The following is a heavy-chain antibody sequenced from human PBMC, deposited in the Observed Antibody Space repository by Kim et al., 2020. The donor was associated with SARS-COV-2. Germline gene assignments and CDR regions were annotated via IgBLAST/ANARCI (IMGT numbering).Heavy chain of an antibody. Sequence: GGSLRLSCAASGFTFSSYGMHWVRQAPGKGLEWVAVISYDGSNKYYADSVKGRFTISRDNSKNTLYLQMNSLRAEDTAVYYCAKAIITPPRITMVRGVINGWYYYYGMDVWGQGTTVTVSS. CDR3: AKAIITPPRITMVRGVINGWYYYYGMDV. CDR1: GFTFSSYG. J-gene: IGHJ6*02. CDR2: ISYDGSNK. D-gene: IGHD3-10*01. V-gene: IGHV3-30*18.